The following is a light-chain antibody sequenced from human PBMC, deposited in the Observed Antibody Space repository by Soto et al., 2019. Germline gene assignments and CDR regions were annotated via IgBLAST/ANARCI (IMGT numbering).Light chain of an antibody. V-gene: IGLV2-23*01. Sequence: QSALTQPASVSGSPGQSITISCTGTRSDVGTYNLVSWYQQHPGKAPKLMIYEGTKRPSGVSNRFSGSKSGNTASLTISGPQAEDDADYYCCSYAGNSYVFGTGTKLTVL. J-gene: IGLJ1*01. CDR2: EGT. CDR1: RSDVGTYNL. CDR3: CSYAGNSYV.